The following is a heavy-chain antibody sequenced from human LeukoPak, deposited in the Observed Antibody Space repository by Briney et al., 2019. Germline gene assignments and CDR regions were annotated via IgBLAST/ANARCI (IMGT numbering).Heavy chain of an antibody. J-gene: IGHJ4*02. CDR1: GFTFSTYW. D-gene: IGHD6-13*01. CDR3: TGEAAAGIDY. CDR2: IKQDGSEK. V-gene: IGHV3-7*01. Sequence: GGSLRLSCAASGFTFSTYWMSWVRQAPGKGLEWVANIKQDGSEKYYLDSVKGRFTISRNNAKNSLYLQMNSLRAEDTAVYFCTGEAAAGIDYWGQGTLVTVSS.